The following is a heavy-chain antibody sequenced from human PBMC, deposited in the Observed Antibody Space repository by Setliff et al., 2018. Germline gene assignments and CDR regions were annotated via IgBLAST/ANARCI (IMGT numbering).Heavy chain of an antibody. D-gene: IGHD3-22*01. CDR3: VRGQGPRTVVAIPFDH. CDR2: INPSSGGI. Sequence: ASVKVSCKASGDSFNNYAISWVRQAPGQGLEWMGGINPSSGGISYAQKLQGRVIMTRDTSTSTVYMEVSRLRSEDTALYYCVRGQGPRTVVAIPFDHWGQGTLVTVSS. J-gene: IGHJ4*02. V-gene: IGHV1-46*02. CDR1: GDSFNNYA.